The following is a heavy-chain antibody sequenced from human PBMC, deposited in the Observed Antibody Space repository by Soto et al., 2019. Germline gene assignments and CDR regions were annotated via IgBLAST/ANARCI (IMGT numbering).Heavy chain of an antibody. Sequence: GASVKVSCKASGYTFTGYYMHWVRQAPGQGLEWMGWINANNGNTNYAQKFQGRVTMTRDTSTSTAYMELRSLRSDDTAVYYCARAEGVAGTGRSAFDIWGQGTMVTVSS. V-gene: IGHV1-2*02. CDR1: GYTFTGYY. J-gene: IGHJ3*02. CDR3: ARAEGVAGTGRSAFDI. CDR2: INANNGNT. D-gene: IGHD6-19*01.